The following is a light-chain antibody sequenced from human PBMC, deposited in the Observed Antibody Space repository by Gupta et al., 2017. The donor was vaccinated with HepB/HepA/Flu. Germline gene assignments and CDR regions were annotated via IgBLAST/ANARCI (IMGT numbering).Light chain of an antibody. V-gene: IGKV3-11*01. Sequence: EIVMTQSPATLSLSPGQRAALSCRASQSVGSYLAWYQQKPGQVPRLLIYDASNRSSDIPPRFGVSGSGTDFTLTISSLEPEDFAVYYCQQRSNWPPGVTFGPGTRVDIK. CDR1: QSVGSY. CDR3: QQRSNWPPGVT. J-gene: IGKJ3*01. CDR2: DAS.